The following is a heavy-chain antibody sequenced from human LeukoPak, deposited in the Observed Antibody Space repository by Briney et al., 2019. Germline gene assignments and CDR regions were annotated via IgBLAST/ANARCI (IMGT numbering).Heavy chain of an antibody. J-gene: IGHJ5*02. CDR1: GYTFTSYD. CDR3: ARGPGYSSSWYFSWFDP. D-gene: IGHD6-13*01. V-gene: IGHV1-8*01. Sequence: ASVKVSCKASGYTFTSYDINWVRQATGQGLEWMGWMNPNSGNTGYAQKFLGRVTMTRNTSISTAYMELSSLRSEDTAVYYCARGPGYSSSWYFSWFDPWGQGTLVTVSS. CDR2: MNPNSGNT.